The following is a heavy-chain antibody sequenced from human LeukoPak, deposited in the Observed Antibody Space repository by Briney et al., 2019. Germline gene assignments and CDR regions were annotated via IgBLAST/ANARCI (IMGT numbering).Heavy chain of an antibody. D-gene: IGHD3-10*01. CDR3: ASGPGESNLGQFDY. Sequence: ASVKVSCKASGYIFTTYAMHWVRQAPGQRLEWMGWINTGNGNTKYSQRFQGRVIIIRDTSASTAYMELLSLRSEDTAVYYCASGPGESNLGQFDYWGQGTLVTVSS. CDR1: GYIFTTYA. CDR2: INTGNGNT. J-gene: IGHJ4*02. V-gene: IGHV1-3*04.